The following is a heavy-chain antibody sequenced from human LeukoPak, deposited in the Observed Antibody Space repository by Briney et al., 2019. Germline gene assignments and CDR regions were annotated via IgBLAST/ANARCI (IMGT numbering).Heavy chain of an antibody. J-gene: IGHJ6*03. Sequence: ASVKVSCKASGYTFTSYDINWVRQATGQGLEWMGWMNPNSGNTGYAQKFQGRVTMTRYTSISTAYMELSSLRSEDTAVYYCARAQSDSSGYLTYYYYYYMDVWGKGTTVTVSS. CDR2: MNPNSGNT. V-gene: IGHV1-8*01. CDR3: ARAQSDSSGYLTYYYYYYMDV. CDR1: GYTFTSYD. D-gene: IGHD3-22*01.